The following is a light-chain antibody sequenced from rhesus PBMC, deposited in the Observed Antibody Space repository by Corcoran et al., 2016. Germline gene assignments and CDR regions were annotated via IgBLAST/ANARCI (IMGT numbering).Light chain of an antibody. J-gene: IGKJ1*01. CDR1: QSLLYSSNNKNY. CDR2: WAS. CDR3: QQYYSSPLT. V-gene: IGKV4-1*01. Sequence: DIVMTQSPDSLAVSLGERVTINCKSSQSLLYSSNNKNYLAWYQQKPGQAPKLLIYWASTRESGVPNRVSVSGSGTDCSRTISGLQAEDVAVYYCQQYYSSPLTFGQGTKVEIK.